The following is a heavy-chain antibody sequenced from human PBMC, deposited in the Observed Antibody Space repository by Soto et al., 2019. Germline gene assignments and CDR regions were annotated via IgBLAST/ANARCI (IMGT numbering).Heavy chain of an antibody. CDR3: ARAIAGYSYGAYYYYYMDV. Sequence: QSQTLSLTCTVSGGSISSDYWSWIRQPPGKGLEWIGNIYSSGSTNYNPSLKSRVTISEDTSNNQFSLKLNSVTAADTAVYYCARAIAGYSYGAYYYYYMDVWGKGTTVTVSS. CDR2: IYSSGST. J-gene: IGHJ6*03. D-gene: IGHD5-18*01. CDR1: GGSISSDY. V-gene: IGHV4-4*08.